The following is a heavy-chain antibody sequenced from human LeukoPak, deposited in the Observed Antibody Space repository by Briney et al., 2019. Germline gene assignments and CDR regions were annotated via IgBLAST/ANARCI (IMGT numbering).Heavy chain of an antibody. Sequence: GGSLSLSCAASGFSVSSYYMNWVRQAPGKGLQWVSILHSYGATYYADSVKGRFTISRDNSGSTLYLQMNSLRAEDTAVYFCARVAYYRVTADQITDAFDVWGHGTVVTVSS. J-gene: IGHJ3*01. CDR1: GFSVSSYY. D-gene: IGHD2-21*02. V-gene: IGHV3-66*01. CDR2: LHSYGAT. CDR3: ARVAYYRVTADQITDAFDV.